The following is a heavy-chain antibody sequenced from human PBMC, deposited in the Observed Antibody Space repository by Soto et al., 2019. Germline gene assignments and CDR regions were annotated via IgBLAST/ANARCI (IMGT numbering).Heavy chain of an antibody. CDR2: IIGANGDT. CDR1: GFTFRSYT. D-gene: IGHD4-17*01. J-gene: IGHJ4*01. V-gene: IGHV3-23*01. Sequence: EVQLLESGGDLVQPGGSLRLSCAASGFTFRSYTMSWVRQAPGKGLEWVSSIIGANGDTFSADSVTGRFTISRDISKSTLYLQMNGPRVEDTAIYYCAKDKEPDGAWDIDYWGHGTLVTVSS. CDR3: AKDKEPDGAWDIDY.